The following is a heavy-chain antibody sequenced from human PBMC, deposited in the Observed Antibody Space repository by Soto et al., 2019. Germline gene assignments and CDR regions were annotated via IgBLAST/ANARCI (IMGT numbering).Heavy chain of an antibody. CDR3: ARRITMVRGPYYYYAMDV. CDR2: ITSTSSTK. D-gene: IGHD3-10*01. J-gene: IGHJ6*02. Sequence: GGSLRLSCAASGFTFSSHTMNWVRQAPGKGLEWISYITSTSSTKNYADSVKGRFTISRDNANNSLYLQMNSLRDEDTAVYYCARRITMVRGPYYYYAMDVWGQGTTVTVSS. V-gene: IGHV3-48*02. CDR1: GFTFSSHT.